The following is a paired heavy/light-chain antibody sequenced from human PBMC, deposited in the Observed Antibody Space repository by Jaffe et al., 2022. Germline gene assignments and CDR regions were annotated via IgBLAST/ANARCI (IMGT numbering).Heavy chain of an antibody. D-gene: IGHD3-3*01. CDR1: GGSISSSNW. CDR3: ARGGAIFGVVIKGFDP. Sequence: QVQLQESGPGLVKPSGTLSLTCAVSGGSISSSNWWSWVRQPPGKGLEWIGEIYHSGSTNYNPSLKSRVTISVDKSKNQFSLKLSSVTAADTAVYYCARGGAIFGVVIKGFDPWGQGTLVTVSS. CDR2: IYHSGST. J-gene: IGHJ5*02. V-gene: IGHV4-4*02.
Light chain of an antibody. CDR2: AAS. V-gene: IGKV1-9*01. Sequence: DIQLTQSPSFLSASVGDRVTITCRASQGISSYLAWYQQKPGKAPKLLIYAASTLQSGVPSRFSGSGSGTEFTLTISSLQPEDFATYYCQQLRDFGQGTRLEIK. J-gene: IGKJ5*01. CDR1: QGISSY. CDR3: QQLRD.